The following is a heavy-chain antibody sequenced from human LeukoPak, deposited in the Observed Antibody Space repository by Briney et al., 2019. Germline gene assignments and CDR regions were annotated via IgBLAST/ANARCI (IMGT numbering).Heavy chain of an antibody. CDR3: ARPGYSSGWYDWYFDL. CDR1: GGPISSGDYY. D-gene: IGHD6-19*01. J-gene: IGHJ2*01. CDR2: IYYSGST. V-gene: IGHV4-30-4*01. Sequence: SQTLSLTCTVSGGPISSGDYYWSWIRQPPGKGLEWIGYIYYSGSTYYNPSLKSRVTISVDTSKNQFSLKLSSVTAADTAVYYCARPGYSSGWYDWYFDLWGRGTLVTVSS.